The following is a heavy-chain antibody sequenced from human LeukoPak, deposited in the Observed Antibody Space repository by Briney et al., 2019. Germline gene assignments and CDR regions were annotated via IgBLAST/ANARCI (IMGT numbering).Heavy chain of an antibody. D-gene: IGHD2-15*01. J-gene: IGHJ6*04. CDR2: ISSSSSCI. CDR1: GFTFSSYS. CDR3: ARELGYCSGGSCYPGVGMDV. V-gene: IGHV3-21*01. Sequence: GGSLRLSCAASGFTFSSYSMNWVRQAPGKGLEWVSSISSSSSCIYYADSVKGRFTISRDNAKNSLYLQMNSLRAEDTAVYYCARELGYCSGGSCYPGVGMDVWGKGTTVTVSS.